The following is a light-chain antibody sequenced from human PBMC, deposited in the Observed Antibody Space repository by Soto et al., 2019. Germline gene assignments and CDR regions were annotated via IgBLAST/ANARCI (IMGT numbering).Light chain of an antibody. V-gene: IGLV2-14*01. Sequence: QSALTQPAAVSGSPGQSITISCTGTSSDVGGYNYVSWYQQHPGKAPKLMIYEVSNRPSGVSNRFSGSQSGNTASLTISGSQAEDEADYYCSSYTSSSPDWVFGGGTKLTVL. CDR1: SSDVGGYNY. CDR3: SSYTSSSPDWV. J-gene: IGLJ3*02. CDR2: EVS.